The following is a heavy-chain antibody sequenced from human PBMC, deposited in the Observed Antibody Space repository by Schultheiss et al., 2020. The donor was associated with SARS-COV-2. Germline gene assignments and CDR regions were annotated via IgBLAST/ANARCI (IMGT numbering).Heavy chain of an antibody. CDR2: IYYSGST. CDR1: GGSFGGYY. V-gene: IGHV4-31*11. CDR3: ARDGSRSGGWFDP. D-gene: IGHD3-10*01. J-gene: IGHJ5*02. Sequence: SQTLSLTCAVYGGSFGGYYWSWIRQPPGKGLEWIGYIYYSGSTYYNPSLKSRVTISVDTSKNQFSLKLSSVTAADTAVYYCARDGSRSGGWFDPWGQGTLVTVSS.